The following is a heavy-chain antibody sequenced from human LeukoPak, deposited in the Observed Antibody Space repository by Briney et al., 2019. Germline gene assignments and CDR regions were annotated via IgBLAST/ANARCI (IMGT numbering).Heavy chain of an antibody. CDR3: ARSGGSGSKGRPFDY. J-gene: IGHJ4*02. V-gene: IGHV4-59*01. CDR1: GGSISSYY. CDR2: IYYSGGT. Sequence: PSETLSLTCTVSGGSISSYYWSWIRQPPGKGLEWIGYIYYSGGTNYNPSLKSRIIISVDTSKNQFSLKLSSVTAADTAVYYCARSGGSGSKGRPFDYWGQGTLVTVSS. D-gene: IGHD3-10*01.